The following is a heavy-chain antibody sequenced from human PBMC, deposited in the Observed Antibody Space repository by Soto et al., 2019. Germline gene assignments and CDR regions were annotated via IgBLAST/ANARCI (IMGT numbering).Heavy chain of an antibody. D-gene: IGHD6-6*01. CDR2: IRFDGTDE. J-gene: IGHJ4*02. Sequence: GGSLRLSCAASKSIFTGYGMHWVRQTPGKGLEWVAVIRFDGTDEHYADSVKGRFTISRDNSKNTLYLQMNSLRVEDTAVYYCAKKRTPYSSSSGVFDYWGQGTLVTVSS. V-gene: IGHV3-30*02. CDR1: KSIFTGYG. CDR3: AKKRTPYSSSSGVFDY.